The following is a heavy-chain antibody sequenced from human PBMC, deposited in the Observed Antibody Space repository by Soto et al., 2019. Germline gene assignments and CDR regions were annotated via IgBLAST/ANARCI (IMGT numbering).Heavy chain of an antibody. CDR2: VHHSWGS. V-gene: IGHV4-59*08. CDR3: ARQGFGPLHGLVDV. Sequence: QVQLQESGPGLVKPSETLSLSCTVSGGSINSYYWSWIRQSPGKRMEWIGYVHHSWGSSYNPSLQSRVAISLDTSKRQFSRKVTSVTATDTAVYYCARQGFGPLHGLVDVWGQGTRVTVSS. D-gene: IGHD3-10*01. CDR1: GGSINSYY. J-gene: IGHJ6*02.